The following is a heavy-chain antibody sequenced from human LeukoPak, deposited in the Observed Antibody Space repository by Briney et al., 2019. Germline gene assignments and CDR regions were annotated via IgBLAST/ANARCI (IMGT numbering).Heavy chain of an antibody. CDR2: IKQDGSEK. CDR3: ARGGMPYGDYADY. D-gene: IGHD4-17*01. J-gene: IGHJ4*02. V-gene: IGHV3-7*01. CDR1: GFTFSNYW. Sequence: GGSLRLSCAASGFTFSNYWMTWVRQAPGKGLEWVANIKQDGSEKYYVDSVKGRFTISRDNAKNSLCLQMNSLRGEDTAVYYCARGGMPYGDYADYWGQGTLVTVSS.